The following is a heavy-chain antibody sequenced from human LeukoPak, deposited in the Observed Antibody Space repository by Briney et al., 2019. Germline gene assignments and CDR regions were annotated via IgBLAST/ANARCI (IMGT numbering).Heavy chain of an antibody. CDR3: ARGLDVVAPAAIEGSGSYYDY. CDR2: IKQDGSEK. D-gene: IGHD3-10*01. V-gene: IGHV3-7*01. J-gene: IGHJ4*02. CDR1: GFTFSSYW. Sequence: GGSLRLSCAASGFTFSSYWMSWVRQAPGKGLEWVANIKQDGSEKYYVDSVKGRFTISRDNAKNSLYLQMNSLRAEDTAVYYCARGLDVVAPAAIEGSGSYYDYWGQGTLVTVSS.